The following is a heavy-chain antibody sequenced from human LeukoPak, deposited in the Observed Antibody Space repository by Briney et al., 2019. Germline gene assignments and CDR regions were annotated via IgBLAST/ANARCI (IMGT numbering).Heavy chain of an antibody. CDR2: IYYSGST. CDR3: AKVAAAGTLYFQH. Sequence: SETLSLTCTVSGGSISSGDYYWSWIRQPPGKGLEWIGYIYYSGSTYYNPSLKSRVTISVDTSKNQFSLKLSSVTAADTAVYYCAKVAAAGTLYFQHWGQGTLVTVSS. J-gene: IGHJ1*01. V-gene: IGHV4-30-4*01. D-gene: IGHD6-13*01. CDR1: GGSISSGDYY.